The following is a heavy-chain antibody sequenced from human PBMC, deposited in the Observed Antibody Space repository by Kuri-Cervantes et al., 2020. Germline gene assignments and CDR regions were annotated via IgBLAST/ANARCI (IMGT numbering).Heavy chain of an antibody. CDR3: AREIMYCGGDCNDH. J-gene: IGHJ4*02. D-gene: IGHD2-21*01. CDR2: ISWNSGSI. V-gene: IGHV3-9*01. Sequence: GGSLRLSCAASGFTFSSYAMHWVRQAPGKGLEWVSGISWNSGSIGYADSVKGRFTISRDNAKNSLYLQMNSLRAEDTAVYYCAREIMYCGGDCNDHWGQGTLVTVSS. CDR1: GFTFSSYA.